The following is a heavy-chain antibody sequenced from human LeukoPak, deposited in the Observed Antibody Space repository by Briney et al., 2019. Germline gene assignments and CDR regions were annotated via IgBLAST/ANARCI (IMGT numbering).Heavy chain of an antibody. V-gene: IGHV3-74*01. CDR3: ARDRSGYYFDY. D-gene: IGHD3-22*01. CDR2: INSDGSST. Sequence: ETLSLTCTVSGGSISSSSYYWGWIRQPPGKGLVWVSRINSDGSSTSYADSVKGRFTISRDNAKNTLYLQMNSLRAEDTAVYYCARDRSGYYFDYWGQGTLVTVSS. J-gene: IGHJ4*02. CDR1: GGSISSSSYY.